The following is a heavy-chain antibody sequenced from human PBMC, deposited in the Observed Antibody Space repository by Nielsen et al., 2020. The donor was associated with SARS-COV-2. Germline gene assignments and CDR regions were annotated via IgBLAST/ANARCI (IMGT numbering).Heavy chain of an antibody. Sequence: SETLSLTCTVSGSSISSYYWSWIRQPPGKGLEWIGYIYYSGSTNYNPSLKSRVTISVDTSKNQFSLKLSSVTAADTAVYYCARYLSGSYPTDWFDPWGQGTLVTVSS. CDR2: IYYSGST. CDR1: GSSISSYY. J-gene: IGHJ5*02. D-gene: IGHD1-26*01. V-gene: IGHV4-59*13. CDR3: ARYLSGSYPTDWFDP.